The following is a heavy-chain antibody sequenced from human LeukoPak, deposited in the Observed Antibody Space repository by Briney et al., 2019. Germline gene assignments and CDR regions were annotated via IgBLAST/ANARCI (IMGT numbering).Heavy chain of an antibody. J-gene: IGHJ4*02. Sequence: SQTLSLTCTVSGGSISSGGYYWSWIRQPPGKGLEWIGYIYHSGNTYYNPSLKSRVAISVDRSKNQFSLKLSSVTAADTAVYYCARAPGYSYGYWGEFDYWGQGTLVTVSS. D-gene: IGHD5-18*01. V-gene: IGHV4-30-2*01. CDR1: GGSISSGGYY. CDR2: IYHSGNT. CDR3: ARAPGYSYGYWGEFDY.